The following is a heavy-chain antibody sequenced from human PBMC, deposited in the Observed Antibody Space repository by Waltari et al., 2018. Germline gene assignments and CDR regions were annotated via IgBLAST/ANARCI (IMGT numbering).Heavy chain of an antibody. Sequence: QVNLVQSGAEVKKPGASVKVSCTVSGHTLTESSIHWVRQAPGKGLEWMGGLHSDDGETLYAQHFQGRVTLTEDTSTDTAYMALTGLLSEDTAVYYCATTRFSSWYAPLDFWGQGTLITVSS. CDR2: LHSDDGET. CDR3: ATTRFSSWYAPLDF. V-gene: IGHV1-24*01. CDR1: GHTLTESS. D-gene: IGHD6-13*01. J-gene: IGHJ4*02.